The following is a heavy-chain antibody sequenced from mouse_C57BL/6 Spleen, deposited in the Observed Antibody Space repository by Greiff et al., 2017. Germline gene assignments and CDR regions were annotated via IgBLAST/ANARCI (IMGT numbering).Heavy chain of an antibody. Sequence: DVMLVESGGGLVQPGGSLKLSCAASGFTFSDYYMYWVRQTPEKRLEWVAYISNGGGSTYYPDTVKGRFTISRDNAKNTLYLQMSRLKSDDTAMYYCARHSPGCFGFWGQGTS. D-gene: IGHD2-2*01. CDR2: ISNGGGST. J-gene: IGHJ2*03. V-gene: IGHV5-12*01. CDR3: ARHSPGCFGF. CDR1: GFTFSDYY.